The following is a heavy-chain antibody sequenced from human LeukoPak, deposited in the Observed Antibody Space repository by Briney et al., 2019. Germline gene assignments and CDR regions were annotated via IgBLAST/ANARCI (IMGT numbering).Heavy chain of an antibody. Sequence: GGSLRLSCAASGFTFSSYTINWVRQAPGKGLEWVSSIISSGSYIYYADSVKGRFTISRDNAKNSLYLQMSSLRGEDTALYYCARDRRAASAPDYWGQGTLVTVSS. CDR3: ARDRRAASAPDY. V-gene: IGHV3-21*01. D-gene: IGHD6-13*01. J-gene: IGHJ4*02. CDR2: IISSGSYI. CDR1: GFTFSSYT.